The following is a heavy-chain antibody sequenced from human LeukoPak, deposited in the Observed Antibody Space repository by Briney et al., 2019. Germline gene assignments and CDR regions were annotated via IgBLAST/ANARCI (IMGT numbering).Heavy chain of an antibody. Sequence: GRSLRLSCAASGFTFSSYAMHWVRQAPGKGLEWVSAITSSGGSTYYADSVKGRFTISRDNSKNTLSLQMNSLRAEDTAVYYCARASFGVIVGPDYWGQGTLVTVSS. CDR3: ARASFGVIVGPDY. V-gene: IGHV3-23*01. D-gene: IGHD3-3*01. CDR2: ITSSGGST. CDR1: GFTFSSYA. J-gene: IGHJ4*02.